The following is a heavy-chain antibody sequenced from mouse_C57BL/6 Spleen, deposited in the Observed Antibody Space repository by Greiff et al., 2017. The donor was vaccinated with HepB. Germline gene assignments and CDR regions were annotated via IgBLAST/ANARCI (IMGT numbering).Heavy chain of an antibody. V-gene: IGHV2-5*01. J-gene: IGHJ4*01. CDR2: IWRGGST. D-gene: IGHD4-1*01. CDR1: GFSLTSYG. Sequence: QVQLQQSGPGLVQPSQSLSITCTVSGFSLTSYGVHWVRQSPGKGLEWLGVIWRGGSTDYNAAFMSRLSITKDNSKSQVFFKMNSLQADDTAIYYCARNWDPYYYAMDYWGQGTSVTVSS. CDR3: ARNWDPYYYAMDY.